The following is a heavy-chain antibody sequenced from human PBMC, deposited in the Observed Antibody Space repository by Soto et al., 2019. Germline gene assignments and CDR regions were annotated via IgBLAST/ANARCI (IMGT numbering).Heavy chain of an antibody. J-gene: IGHJ4*02. Sequence: GSLRLSCAASGFTFSSYWMHWVRQASGKGLVWVSRISFDGSTTTYADSVKGRFTISRDNAKNTLYLQMNSLRAEDTAVYYCARGGAHTAMANEYWGQGALVTVPS. CDR1: GFTFSSYW. D-gene: IGHD5-18*01. V-gene: IGHV3-74*01. CDR3: ARGGAHTAMANEY. CDR2: ISFDGSTT.